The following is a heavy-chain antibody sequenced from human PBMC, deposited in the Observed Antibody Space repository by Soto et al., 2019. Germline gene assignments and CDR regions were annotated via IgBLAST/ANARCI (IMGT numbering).Heavy chain of an antibody. CDR1: GYTFTSYG. Sequence: SVKGSCEASGYTFTSYGISWGRQAPVQGLEWMGWISAYNGNTNYAQKLQGRVTMTTDTSTSTAYMELRSLRSDDTAVYYCARLLGYYDSSGSHPAYFDYWGQGTLVTVSS. CDR2: ISAYNGNT. CDR3: ARLLGYYDSSGSHPAYFDY. D-gene: IGHD3-22*01. V-gene: IGHV1-18*01. J-gene: IGHJ4*02.